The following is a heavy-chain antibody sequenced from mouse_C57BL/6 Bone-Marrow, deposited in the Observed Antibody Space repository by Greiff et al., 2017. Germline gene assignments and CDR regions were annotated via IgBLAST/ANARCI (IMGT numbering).Heavy chain of an antibody. J-gene: IGHJ3*01. CDR1: GFTFSSYT. CDR3: ARTGLKSSWCAY. CDR2: ISGGGGNT. Sequence: EVMLVESGGGLVKPGGSLKLSCAASGFTFSSYTMSWVRQTPEKRLEWVATISGGGGNTYYPDSVKGRFTISRDNAKNTLYLQMSSLRSEDTAVYYCARTGLKSSWCAYWGQGTLVTVSA. D-gene: IGHD6-1*01. V-gene: IGHV5-9*01.